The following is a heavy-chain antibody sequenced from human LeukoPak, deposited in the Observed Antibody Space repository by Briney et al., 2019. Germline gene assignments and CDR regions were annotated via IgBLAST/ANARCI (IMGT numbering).Heavy chain of an antibody. D-gene: IGHD3-22*01. CDR1: GYTSTSYY. CDR3: ARADSGGDSSGYKWFDP. V-gene: IGHV1-46*01. CDR2: INPSGGST. Sequence: AASVKVSCKASGYTSTSYYMHWVRQAPGQGLEWMGIINPSGGSTSYAQKFQGRVTMTRDTSTSTVYMELSSLRSEDTAVYYCARADSGGDSSGYKWFDPWGQGTLVTVSS. J-gene: IGHJ5*02.